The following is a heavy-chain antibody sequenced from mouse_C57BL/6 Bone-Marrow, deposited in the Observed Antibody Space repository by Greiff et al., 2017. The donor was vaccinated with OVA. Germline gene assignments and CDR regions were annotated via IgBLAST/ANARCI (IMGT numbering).Heavy chain of an antibody. D-gene: IGHD2-1*01. V-gene: IGHV3-6*01. Sequence: EVKLQESGPGLVKPSQSLSLTCSVTGYSITSGYYWNWIRQFPGNKLEWMGYISYDGSNNYNPSLKNRISITRDTSKNQFFLKLNSVTTEDTATYYCARGYGNYYAMDYWGQGTSVTVSS. CDR3: ARGYGNYYAMDY. J-gene: IGHJ4*01. CDR2: ISYDGSN. CDR1: GYSITSGYY.